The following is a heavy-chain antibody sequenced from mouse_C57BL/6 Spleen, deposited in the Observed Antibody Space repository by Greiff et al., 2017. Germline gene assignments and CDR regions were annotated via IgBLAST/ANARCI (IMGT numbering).Heavy chain of an antibody. J-gene: IGHJ2*01. D-gene: IGHD3-1*01. Sequence: EVQRVESEGGLVQPGSSMKLSCTASGFTFSDYYMAWVRQVPEKGLEWVANINYDGSSTYYLDSLKSRFIISRDNAKNILYLQMSSLKSEDTATYYCARDLIGNYFDYWGQGTTLTVSS. V-gene: IGHV5-16*01. CDR1: GFTFSDYY. CDR3: ARDLIGNYFDY. CDR2: INYDGSST.